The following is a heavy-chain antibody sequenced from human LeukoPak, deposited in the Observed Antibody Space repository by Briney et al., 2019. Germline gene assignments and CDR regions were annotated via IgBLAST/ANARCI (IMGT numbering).Heavy chain of an antibody. J-gene: IGHJ6*03. CDR2: ISSSSSYI. CDR1: GFTFSSYS. Sequence: GGSLRLPCAASGFTFSSYSMSWVRQAPGKGLEWVSSISSSSSYIYYADSVKGRFTISRDNAKNSLYLQMNSLRAEDTAVYYCARDSIVVVPAAMEPGIYYYYYMDVWGKGTTVTVSS. CDR3: ARDSIVVVPAAMEPGIYYYYYMDV. V-gene: IGHV3-21*01. D-gene: IGHD2-2*01.